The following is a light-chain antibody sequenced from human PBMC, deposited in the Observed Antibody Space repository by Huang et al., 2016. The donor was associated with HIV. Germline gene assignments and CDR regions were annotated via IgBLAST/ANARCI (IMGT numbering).Light chain of an antibody. J-gene: IGKJ1*01. Sequence: IQMTQSPSSLSASVGDRVTVTCRASQSINNYLNWYQQKQGKAPNLLIYAASTLQSGVPSRFSGSGSGTDFNLTISNLQPEDFATYYCQQSYNSHSFGQGTRVEI. CDR2: AAS. CDR1: QSINNY. CDR3: QQSYNSHS. V-gene: IGKV1-39*01.